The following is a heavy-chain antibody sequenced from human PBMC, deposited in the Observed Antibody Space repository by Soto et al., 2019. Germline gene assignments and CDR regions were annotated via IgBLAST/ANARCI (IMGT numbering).Heavy chain of an antibody. CDR1: GYTFTSYG. D-gene: IGHD1-26*01. V-gene: IGHV1-18*01. Sequence: ASVKVSCKASGYTFTSYGISWVRQAPGQGLEWMGWISAYNGNTNYAQKLQGRVTMTTDTSTSTAYMELRSLRSDDTAVYYRARCDRIVGATGGDYWGQGTLVTVSS. J-gene: IGHJ4*02. CDR3: ARCDRIVGATGGDY. CDR2: ISAYNGNT.